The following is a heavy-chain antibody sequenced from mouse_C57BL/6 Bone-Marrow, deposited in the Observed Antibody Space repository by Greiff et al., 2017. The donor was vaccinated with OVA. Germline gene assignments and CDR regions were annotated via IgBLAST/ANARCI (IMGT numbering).Heavy chain of an antibody. Sequence: DVHLVESGGGLVQPGGSLSLSCAASGFTFTDSYMSWVRQPPGKALEWLGFIRNKANGYTTEYSASVKGRFTISRDTSQSILYLQMNALRAEDSATYYGARYEGGNCDAMDYWGQGTSVTVSA. CDR3: ARYEGGNCDAMDY. V-gene: IGHV7-3*01. J-gene: IGHJ4*01. CDR2: IRNKANGYTT. CDR1: GFTFTDSY. D-gene: IGHD2-1*01.